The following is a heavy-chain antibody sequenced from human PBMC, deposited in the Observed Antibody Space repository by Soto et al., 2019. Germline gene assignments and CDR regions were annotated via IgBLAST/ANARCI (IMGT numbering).Heavy chain of an antibody. D-gene: IGHD3-10*01. CDR1: GGTFSSYA. CDR3: ARGSYYGSGSYDAFDI. Sequence: QVQLVQSGAEVKKPGSSVKVSCKASGGTFSSYAISWVRQAPGQGLEWMGGIIPIFGTANYAQKFQGRVTITXXEXTXXAYMELSSLRSEDTAVYYCARGSYYGSGSYDAFDIWGQGTMVTVS. J-gene: IGHJ3*02. CDR2: IIPIFGTA. V-gene: IGHV1-69*05.